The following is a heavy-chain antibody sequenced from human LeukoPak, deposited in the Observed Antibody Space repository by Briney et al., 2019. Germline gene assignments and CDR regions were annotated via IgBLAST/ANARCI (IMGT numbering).Heavy chain of an antibody. CDR3: ARGNIDGGSYYFDY. CDR2: ISDSGDST. D-gene: IGHD1-26*01. CDR1: GFAFTNYA. J-gene: IGHJ4*02. V-gene: IGHV3-23*01. Sequence: GGSLRLSCAASGFAFTNYAMSWVRQAPGKGLEWVSTISDSGDSTDYADSVKGRYTISRDNSKNTLYLQMNSLRAEDTAVYYCARGNIDGGSYYFDYWGQGTLVTVSS.